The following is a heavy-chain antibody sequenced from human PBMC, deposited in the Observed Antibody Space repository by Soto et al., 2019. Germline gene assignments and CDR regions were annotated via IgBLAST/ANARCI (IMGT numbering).Heavy chain of an antibody. CDR2: ISYDGSHE. Sequence: QVQLVESAGGVVQPGRSLRLSCAASGFTFSNYGMHWVRQTPGQGLEWVAVISYDGSHEFYTDSVKGRFTISRDNSRNTLYLQMNSMKTEDTAMYFCAECPRCCTIGSHFLDNWCDPWGQGTLVTVSS. CDR1: GFTFSNYG. CDR3: AECPRCCTIGSHFLDNWCDP. D-gene: IGHD2-8*01. V-gene: IGHV3-30*03. J-gene: IGHJ5*02.